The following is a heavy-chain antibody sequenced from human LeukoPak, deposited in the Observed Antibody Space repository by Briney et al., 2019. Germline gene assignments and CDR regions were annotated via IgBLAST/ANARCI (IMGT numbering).Heavy chain of an antibody. CDR2: IIPILGTA. CDR3: ARDKYYYDSSGYYPLDDY. CDR1: GGTFSSYA. Sequence: SVKVSCRASGGTFSSYAISWVRQAPGQGLEWMGRIIPILGTANYAQKFQGRVTITTDESTSTAYMELSSLRSEDTAVYYCARDKYYYDSSGYYPLDDYWGQGTLVTVSS. V-gene: IGHV1-69*11. D-gene: IGHD3-22*01. J-gene: IGHJ4*02.